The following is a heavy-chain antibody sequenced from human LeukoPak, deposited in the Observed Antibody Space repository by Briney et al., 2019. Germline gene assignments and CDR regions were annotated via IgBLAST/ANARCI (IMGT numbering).Heavy chain of an antibody. V-gene: IGHV1-2*02. Sequence: GASVKVSCKASGYTFTGYYMHWVRQAPGQGLEWMGWINPNSGGTNYAQKFQGRVTMTRDTSISTAYMELSRLRSDDTAVYYCARDRFSAVAGKKQDNWFDPWGQGTLVTVSS. CDR2: INPNSGGT. D-gene: IGHD6-19*01. J-gene: IGHJ5*02. CDR1: GYTFTGYY. CDR3: ARDRFSAVAGKKQDNWFDP.